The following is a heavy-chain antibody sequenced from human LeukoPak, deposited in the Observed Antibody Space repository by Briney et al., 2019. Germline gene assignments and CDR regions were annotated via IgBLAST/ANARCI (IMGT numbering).Heavy chain of an antibody. D-gene: IGHD3-22*01. J-gene: IGHJ4*02. CDR2: INPSGGST. V-gene: IGHV1-46*01. CDR3: ARGIEYYYESSGYCLYY. CDR1: GYTFTGYY. Sequence: GASVKVSCKASGYTFTGYYMHWVRQAPGQGLEWMGIINPSGGSTNYAQKFQGRVTMTRDTSTSTVYMELSSLRSEDTAVYYCARGIEYYYESSGYCLYYWGQGTLVTVSS.